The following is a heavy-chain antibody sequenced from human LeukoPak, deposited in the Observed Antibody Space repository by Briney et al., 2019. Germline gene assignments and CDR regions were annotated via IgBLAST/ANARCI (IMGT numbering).Heavy chain of an antibody. V-gene: IGHV3-7*01. CDR1: GFTFSSYA. CDR3: ARGITSGPRRYDVRNFDY. Sequence: GGSLRLSCAASGFTFSSYAMSWVRQAPGKGLEWVANINLDGSEKYYVDSVRGRFTISRDNAKNSLYLQMSSLRVEDTAVYYCARGITSGPRRYDVRNFDYWGQGTPVTVSS. D-gene: IGHD5-12*01. J-gene: IGHJ4*02. CDR2: INLDGSEK.